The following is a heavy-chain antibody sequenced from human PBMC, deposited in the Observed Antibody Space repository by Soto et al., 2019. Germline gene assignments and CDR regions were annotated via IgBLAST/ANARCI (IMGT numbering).Heavy chain of an antibody. Sequence: QVQLVQSGAEVKKPGASVKVSCKASGYTFSNYGISWVRQAPGQGPEWMGWISGYNGNTNYAQTLQGRVTMTTDTSTSTAYMGLRSLRSDDTAVYYCARGGSSWSAEYYQHWGQGTLVIVSS. D-gene: IGHD6-13*01. CDR2: ISGYNGNT. J-gene: IGHJ1*01. CDR3: ARGGSSWSAEYYQH. CDR1: GYTFSNYG. V-gene: IGHV1-18*01.